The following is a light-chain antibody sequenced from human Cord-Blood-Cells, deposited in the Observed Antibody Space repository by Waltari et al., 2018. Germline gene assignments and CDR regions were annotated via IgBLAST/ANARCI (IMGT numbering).Light chain of an antibody. J-gene: IGLJ3*02. CDR3: SSYAGSNNGV. CDR2: EVS. CDR1: SSDVGGYNY. V-gene: IGLV2-8*01. Sequence: QSALTQPPSASGSPGQSVTISCTGTSSDVGGYNYVSWYQQHPGKAPKLMIYEVSKRPSGVPDRVSGSKSGNTAVLTVSGLQAEDAADYYCSSYAGSNNGVFGGGTKLTVL.